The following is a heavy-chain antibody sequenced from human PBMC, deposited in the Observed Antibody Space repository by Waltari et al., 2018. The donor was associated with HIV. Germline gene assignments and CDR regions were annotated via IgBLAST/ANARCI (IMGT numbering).Heavy chain of an antibody. V-gene: IGHV4-4*07. Sequence: QVQLQESGPGLVKPSETLSLTSTVSGGTICGHYLRWIRQPAGKGLEWIGQIYISGSTNYNPSLKSRVTMSLDASKNLFSLKMRSVTAADTAVYYCARENILLLFGESYYNYYGMDVWGQGTTVTVSS. J-gene: IGHJ6*02. CDR3: ARENILLLFGESYYNYYGMDV. D-gene: IGHD3-10*01. CDR2: IYISGST. CDR1: GGTICGHY.